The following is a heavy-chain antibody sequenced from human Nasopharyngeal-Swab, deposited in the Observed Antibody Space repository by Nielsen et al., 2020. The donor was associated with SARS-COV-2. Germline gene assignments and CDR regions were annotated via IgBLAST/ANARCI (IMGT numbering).Heavy chain of an antibody. V-gene: IGHV3-11*04. CDR1: GFSFSDHY. CDR3: AREVDSYDSSGYWSF. CDR2: ISSSGGTI. Sequence: GESLKISCAASGFSFSDHYMSWIRQAPGKGLEWISYISSSGGTIYSADSVKGRFTISRDNAKNSLYLQINSLRAEDSAVYYCAREVDSYDSSGYWSFWGQGTLVTVSS. D-gene: IGHD3-22*01. J-gene: IGHJ4*02.